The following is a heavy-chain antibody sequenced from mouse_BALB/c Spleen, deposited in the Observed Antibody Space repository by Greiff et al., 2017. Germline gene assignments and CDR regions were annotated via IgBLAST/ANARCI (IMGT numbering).Heavy chain of an antibody. J-gene: IGHJ4*01. CDR3: AREGGRGNYFYYAMDY. Sequence: EVKLVESGGGLVQPGGSRKLSCSASGFTFSSFGMHWVRQAPEKGLEWVAYISSGSSTIYYADTVKGRFTISRDNPKNTLFLQMTSLRSEDTAMYYCAREGGRGNYFYYAMDYWGQGTSVTVSS. D-gene: IGHD2-1*01. V-gene: IGHV5-17*02. CDR1: GFTFSSFG. CDR2: ISSGSSTI.